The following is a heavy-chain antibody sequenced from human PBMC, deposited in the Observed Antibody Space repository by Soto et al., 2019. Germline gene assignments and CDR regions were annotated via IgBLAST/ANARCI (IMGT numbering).Heavy chain of an antibody. CDR3: TRGFSSYSDH. D-gene: IGHD3-10*01. CDR1: GYTFTDYD. J-gene: IGHJ4*02. CDR2: MNPNTGNT. V-gene: IGHV1-8*01. Sequence: QVQLVQSGAEVKKPGASVKVSCKASGYTFTDYDINWVRQAAGQGLEWMGWMNPNTGNTAYAQKFQGRLTLTRDTSISTAYMDLSSLTSEDTAVYFCTRGFSSYSDHWALGTLVTVSS.